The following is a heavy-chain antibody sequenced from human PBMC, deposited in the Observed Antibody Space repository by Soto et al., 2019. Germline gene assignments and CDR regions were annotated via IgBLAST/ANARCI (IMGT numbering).Heavy chain of an antibody. D-gene: IGHD3-9*01. J-gene: IGHJ1*01. CDR2: IHSTRGS. CDR1: PDSISSSY. V-gene: IGHV4-4*07. Sequence: SQTLSLTCTVAPDSISSSYWNWVRQTADNRLECIGRIHSTRGSHYNPSIRSRLSMSIATSKKHFYLELTSLTAADTAAHYCVRGGAAVGTDWLGHWEQGPLVTVST. CDR3: VRGGAAVGTDWLGH.